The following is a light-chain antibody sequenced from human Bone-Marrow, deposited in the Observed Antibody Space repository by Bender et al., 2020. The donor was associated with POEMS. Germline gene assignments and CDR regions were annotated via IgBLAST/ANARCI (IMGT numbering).Light chain of an antibody. J-gene: IGLJ3*02. CDR1: SSNIGNHG. CDR3: SAWNDRLSGWV. V-gene: IGLV1-36*01. CDR2: YYD. Sequence: QSVVTQPPSLSEAPRQRVTISCSGSSSNIGNHGVNWYQQLPGEAPKLLIYYYDLLTPGVSDRFSASKSGTSASLAISELQSEDEALYYCSAWNDRLSGWVFGGGTKLSVL.